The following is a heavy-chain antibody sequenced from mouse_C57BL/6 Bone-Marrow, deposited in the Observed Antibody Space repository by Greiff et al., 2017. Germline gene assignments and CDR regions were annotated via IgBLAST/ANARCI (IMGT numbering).Heavy chain of an antibody. CDR3: TRFDTPFAY. Sequence: QVQLQQSGAELVRPGASVTLSCKASGYTFTDYEMHWVKQTPVHGLEWIGAIDPETGGTAYNQKFKGKAILTADTSSSTAYMELRSLTSEDSAVYYCTRFDTPFAYWGQGTLVTVSA. D-gene: IGHD5-1-1*01. CDR2: IDPETGGT. J-gene: IGHJ3*01. V-gene: IGHV1-15*01. CDR1: GYTFTDYE.